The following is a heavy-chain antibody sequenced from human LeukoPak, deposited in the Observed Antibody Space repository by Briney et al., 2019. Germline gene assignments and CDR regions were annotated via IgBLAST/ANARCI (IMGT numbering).Heavy chain of an antibody. CDR2: IYYSGST. CDR1: GGSISRSSYH. V-gene: IGHV4-39*01. J-gene: IGHJ4*02. CDR3: ARLGLSSD. D-gene: IGHD6-19*01. Sequence: PSETLSLTCTVSGGSISRSSYHWGWIRQPPGKGLEWIGSIYYSGSTYYNPSLKSRVTISVDTSKNQFSLKLSSVTAADTAVYYCARLGLSSDWGQGTLVTVSS.